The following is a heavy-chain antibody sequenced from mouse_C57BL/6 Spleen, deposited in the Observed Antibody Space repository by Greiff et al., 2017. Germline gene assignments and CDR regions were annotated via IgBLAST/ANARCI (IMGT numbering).Heavy chain of an antibody. CDR3: ARDLITTGYFDY. J-gene: IGHJ2*01. CDR2: ISYGGSYT. D-gene: IGHD2-4*01. V-gene: IGHV5-4*01. Sequence: EVKLVESGGGLVKPGGSLKLSCAASGFTFSSYAMSWVRQTPEKRLEWVATISYGGSYTYYPDNVKGRFTISRDNAKNHLYLQMSHLKSEDTAMYYCARDLITTGYFDYWGQGTTLTVSS. CDR1: GFTFSSYA.